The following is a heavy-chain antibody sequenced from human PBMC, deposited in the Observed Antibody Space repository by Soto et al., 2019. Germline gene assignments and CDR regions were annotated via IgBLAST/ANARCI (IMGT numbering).Heavy chain of an antibody. CDR2: IYAADSDT. J-gene: IGHJ3*02. Sequence: PWDSLKISCEGSGYSFPNYWIGWVRQMPGKGLEWMGIIYAADSDTRYSPSFQGQVSISVDKSISTAYLQWSSLKASDTAMYYCARHDFKDSGSYPDAFDIWGQGTMVTV. CDR1: GYSFPNYW. D-gene: IGHD1-26*01. CDR3: ARHDFKDSGSYPDAFDI. V-gene: IGHV5-51*01.